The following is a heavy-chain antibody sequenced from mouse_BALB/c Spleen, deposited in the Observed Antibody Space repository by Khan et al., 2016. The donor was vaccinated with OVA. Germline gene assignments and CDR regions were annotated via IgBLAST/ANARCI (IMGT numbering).Heavy chain of an antibody. D-gene: IGHD1-1*01. V-gene: IGHV3-1*02. Sequence: EVQLQESGPDLVKPSQSLSLTCTVTGYSITSGYSWHWIRQFPGNKLEWMGYIHYSGSTNYNPSLKSRISITRDTSKNQFFLQLNSVTTEDTATYYCERSGTTLVPYWYLDVWGAGTTVTVSS. J-gene: IGHJ1*01. CDR2: IHYSGST. CDR3: ERSGTTLVPYWYLDV. CDR1: GYSITSGYS.